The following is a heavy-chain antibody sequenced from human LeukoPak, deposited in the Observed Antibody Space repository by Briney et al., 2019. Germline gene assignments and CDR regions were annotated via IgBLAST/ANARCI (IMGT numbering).Heavy chain of an antibody. CDR3: TRGPYDSSGYYFQH. CDR2: ISGSGGST. CDR1: GFTFSSYA. D-gene: IGHD3-22*01. V-gene: IGHV3-23*01. Sequence: GGSLRLSCAASGFTFSSYAMSWVRQAPGKGLEWVSAISGSGGSTYYADSVKGRFTISRDDSKNTAYLQMNSLKTEDTAVYYCTRGPYDSSGYYFQHWGQGTLVTVSS. J-gene: IGHJ1*01.